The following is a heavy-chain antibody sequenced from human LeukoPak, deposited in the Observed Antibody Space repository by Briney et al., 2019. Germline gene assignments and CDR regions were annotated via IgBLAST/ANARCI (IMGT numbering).Heavy chain of an antibody. CDR2: ISSSGGII. CDR1: GFTFSGYE. CDR3: ARDGRYCSTTSCPLAVFDY. V-gene: IGHV3-48*03. D-gene: IGHD2-2*01. Sequence: GGSLRLSCAASGFTFSGYEMNWVRQAPGKGLEWVSYISSSGGIIYYADSVKGRFTISRDNAKNSLSLQMNSLRAEDTAVYYCARDGRYCSTTSCPLAVFDYWGQGTLVTVSS. J-gene: IGHJ4*02.